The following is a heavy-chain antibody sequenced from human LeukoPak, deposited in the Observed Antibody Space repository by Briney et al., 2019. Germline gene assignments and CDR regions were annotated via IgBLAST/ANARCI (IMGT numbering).Heavy chain of an antibody. J-gene: IGHJ6*03. CDR2: INHSGST. Sequence: SETLSLTCAVYGGSFSGYYWSWIRQPPGKGLEWIGEINHSGSTNYNPSLKSRVTISVDTSKNQFSLKLSSVTAADTAVYYCARHNHLGNYYYYCYMDVWGKGTTVTISS. V-gene: IGHV4-34*01. D-gene: IGHD3-16*01. CDR1: GGSFSGYY. CDR3: ARHNHLGNYYYYCYMDV.